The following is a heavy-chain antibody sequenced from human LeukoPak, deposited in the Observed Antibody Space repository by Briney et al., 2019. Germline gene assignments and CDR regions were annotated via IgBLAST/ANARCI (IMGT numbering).Heavy chain of an antibody. CDR3: ARVGGHNYGTLFDY. V-gene: IGHV4-4*07. D-gene: IGHD5-18*01. Sequence: SETLSLTCTVSGGSISGYYWSWIRQPAGKGLEWIGRIYTSGTTNYSPSLKSRVTMSVDTSKNQFSLKLSSVTAADTAVYYCARVGGHNYGTLFDYWGQGTLVTVSS. J-gene: IGHJ4*02. CDR1: GGSISGYY. CDR2: IYTSGTT.